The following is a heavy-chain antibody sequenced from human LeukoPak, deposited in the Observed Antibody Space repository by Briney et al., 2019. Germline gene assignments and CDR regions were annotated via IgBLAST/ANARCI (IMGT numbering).Heavy chain of an antibody. CDR2: ITHSGGSR. CDR3: AKLIPAVDCSATSCYGFDY. J-gene: IGHJ4*02. V-gene: IGHV3-23*01. D-gene: IGHD2-2*01. CDR1: GFTFSTYA. Sequence: GGSLRLSCAASGFTFSTYAMTWVRQAPGKGLEWVSAITHSGGSRYYAGFVRGRFTISRDNSKNTLYLQMNSLRSDDTAVYYFAKLIPAVDCSATSCYGFDYWGQGSLVTVSS.